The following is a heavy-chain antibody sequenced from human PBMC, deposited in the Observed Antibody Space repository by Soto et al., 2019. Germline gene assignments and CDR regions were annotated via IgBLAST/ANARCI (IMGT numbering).Heavy chain of an antibody. CDR1: GGSFSGYY. Sequence: SETLSLTCAVYGGSFSGYYWSWIRQPPWKGLEWIGEINHSGSTNYNPSLKSRVTISVDTSKNQFSLKLSSVTAADTAVYHCARGGSSHYDFWSGYYGPLSYYGMDVWGQGTTVTVSS. CDR3: ARGGSSHYDFWSGYYGPLSYYGMDV. CDR2: INHSGST. V-gene: IGHV4-34*01. J-gene: IGHJ6*02. D-gene: IGHD3-3*01.